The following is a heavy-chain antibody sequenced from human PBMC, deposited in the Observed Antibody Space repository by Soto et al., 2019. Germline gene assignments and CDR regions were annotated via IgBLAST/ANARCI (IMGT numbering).Heavy chain of an antibody. Sequence: QVQLVQSGAEVKKPGASVKVSCKASGYTFTGYYMHWVRQAPGQGLEWMGWINPNSGGTKYAQKFQGRVTMTRDTTISTACMELSRLRSDDTAVYYCARDLVGGRYSGSQNWFDPWGQGTLVTVSS. J-gene: IGHJ5*02. V-gene: IGHV1-2*02. CDR2: INPNSGGT. CDR3: ARDLVGGRYSGSQNWFDP. D-gene: IGHD1-26*01. CDR1: GYTFTGYY.